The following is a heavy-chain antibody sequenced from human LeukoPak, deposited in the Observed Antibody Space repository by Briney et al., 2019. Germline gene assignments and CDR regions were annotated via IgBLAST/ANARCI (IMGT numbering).Heavy chain of an antibody. D-gene: IGHD6-6*01. CDR1: GGTFSSYA. CDR2: IIPIFGTA. CDR3: AREAVAARPFSFDY. V-gene: IGHV1-69*13. J-gene: IGHJ4*02. Sequence: SVKVSCKASGGTFSSYAISRVRRAPGQGLEWMGGIIPIFGTANYAQKFQGRVTITADESTSTAYMELSSLGSEDTAVYYCAREAVAARPFSFDYWGQGTLVTVSS.